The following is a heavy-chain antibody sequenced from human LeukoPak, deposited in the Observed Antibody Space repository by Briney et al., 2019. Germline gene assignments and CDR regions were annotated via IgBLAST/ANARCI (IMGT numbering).Heavy chain of an antibody. CDR1: GGSISSYC. Sequence: SETLSLTCTVSGGSISSYCWSWIRQPPGKGLEWIGYIYYSGSTNYNPSLKSRVTISVDTSKNQFSLKLSSVTAADTAVYYCARDDQGGYDNWGQGTLVTVSS. D-gene: IGHD5-12*01. CDR2: IYYSGST. J-gene: IGHJ4*02. V-gene: IGHV4-59*01. CDR3: ARDDQGGYDN.